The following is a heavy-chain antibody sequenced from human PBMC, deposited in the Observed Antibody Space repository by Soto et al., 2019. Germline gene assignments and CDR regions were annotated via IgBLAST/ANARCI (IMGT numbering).Heavy chain of an antibody. CDR2: SRNKANSYST. V-gene: IGHV3-72*01. CDR3: ARGTGGYDY. D-gene: IGHD3-10*01. CDR1: GFTFSDHY. Sequence: EVQLVESGGGLVQPGGSLKLSCAASGFTFSDHYMDWVRQAPGKGLEWVGRSRNKANSYSTEYAASVKGRFTISRDDSKNSLDMQMKRRKTEDTAVYYCARGTGGYDYWGQGTLVTVSS. J-gene: IGHJ4*02.